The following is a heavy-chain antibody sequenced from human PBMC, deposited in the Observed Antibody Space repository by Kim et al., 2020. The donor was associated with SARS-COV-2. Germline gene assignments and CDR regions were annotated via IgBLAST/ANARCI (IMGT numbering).Heavy chain of an antibody. Sequence: SGGSSRRYADSVNGRVSISRDNAKKSLSLQMNSLTPEDTAVYYCVREPANWGQGTLVTVSS. CDR2: SGGSSR. CDR3: VREPAN. J-gene: IGHJ4*02. V-gene: IGHV3-11*05.